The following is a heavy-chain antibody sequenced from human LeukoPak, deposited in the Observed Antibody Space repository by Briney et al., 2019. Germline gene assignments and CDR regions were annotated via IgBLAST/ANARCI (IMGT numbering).Heavy chain of an antibody. CDR3: AKDPGSSGYPMRPFDY. CDR1: GFTFSSYA. V-gene: IGHV3-23*01. Sequence: GGSLRLSCAAYGFTFSSYAMSWVRQAPGKGLEWVSAISGSGGNTYYADSVKGRFTISRDNSKNTLYLQMNSLRAEDTAVYYCAKDPGSSGYPMRPFDYWGQGTLVTVSS. D-gene: IGHD3-22*01. CDR2: ISGSGGNT. J-gene: IGHJ4*02.